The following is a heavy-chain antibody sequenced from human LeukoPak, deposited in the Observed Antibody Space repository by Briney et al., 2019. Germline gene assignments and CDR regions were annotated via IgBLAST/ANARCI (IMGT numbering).Heavy chain of an antibody. CDR1: GGSISNYY. CDR3: ARRTYFDL. J-gene: IGHJ2*01. Sequence: SETLSLTCTVSGGSISNYYWSWVRQPPGKGLEWIGYIYYSGSPTYNPSLKSRVTISVDTSKNQFSLKLSSVTAADTAVYYCARRTYFDLWGRGTLVTVSS. CDR2: IYYSGSP. V-gene: IGHV4-59*08.